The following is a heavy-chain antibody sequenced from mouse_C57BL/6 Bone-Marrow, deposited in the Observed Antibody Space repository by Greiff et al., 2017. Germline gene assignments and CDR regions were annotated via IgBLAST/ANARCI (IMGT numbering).Heavy chain of an antibody. D-gene: IGHD2-4*01. V-gene: IGHV1-47*01. J-gene: IGHJ2*01. CDR2: FHPYTDDT. CDR3: ARSANYGGYYLDY. CDR1: GYTFTTYP. Sequence: VKLMESGAELVKPGASVKMSCKASGYTFTTYPIEWMKQNHGKSLEWIGAFHPYTDDTKYNEKFKGKATLTVEQSSSTVYLELSRLTSDDSAVYYCARSANYGGYYLDYWGQGTTLTVSS.